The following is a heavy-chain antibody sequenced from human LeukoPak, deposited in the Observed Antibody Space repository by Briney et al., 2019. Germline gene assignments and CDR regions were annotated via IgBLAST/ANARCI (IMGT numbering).Heavy chain of an antibody. J-gene: IGHJ6*03. CDR3: ARGGYSSSWESYSYYMDV. CDR1: GFTFSSYD. D-gene: IGHD6-13*01. Sequence: GGSLRLSCAASGFTFSSYDMHWVRQATGKGLEWVSAIGTAGDTYYPGSVKGRFTISRENAKNSLYLQMSSLRAGDTAVYYCARGGYSSSWESYSYYMDVWGKGTTVTVSS. CDR2: IGTAGDT. V-gene: IGHV3-13*01.